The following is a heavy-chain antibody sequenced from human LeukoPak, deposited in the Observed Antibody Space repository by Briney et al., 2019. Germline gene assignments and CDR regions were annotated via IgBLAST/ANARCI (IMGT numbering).Heavy chain of an antibody. CDR3: AKERGKQWPIRCFAV. D-gene: IGHD6-19*01. V-gene: IGHV3-23*01. CDR2: ISGSGGSI. J-gene: IGHJ2*01. Sequence: GGSLRLSCTASRFPYTTYASCGPRQAPGKGLEWVSTISGSGGSIYYADPVKGQLTISIYNSKNTLYLQMSSWRAEDTAVYYCAKERGKQWPIRCFAVRGRGTLVTVSS. CDR1: RFPYTTYA.